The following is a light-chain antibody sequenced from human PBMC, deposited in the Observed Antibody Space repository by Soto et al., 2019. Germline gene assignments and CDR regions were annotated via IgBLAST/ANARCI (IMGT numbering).Light chain of an antibody. Sequence: QAVLPQPASVSGSPGQSITISCTGTSRDVGDYNYVSWYQHHPGKAPKLMIYEVRNRPSGISNRFSGSKSGNTASLTISGLQAEVEADYYCNSYTSTSPYVFGTTTKV. CDR2: EVR. CDR1: SRDVGDYNY. J-gene: IGLJ1*01. CDR3: NSYTSTSPYV. V-gene: IGLV2-14*01.